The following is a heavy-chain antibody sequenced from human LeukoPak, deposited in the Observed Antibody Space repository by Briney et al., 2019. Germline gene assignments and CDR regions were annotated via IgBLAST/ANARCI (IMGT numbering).Heavy chain of an antibody. J-gene: IGHJ3*02. Sequence: GGSLRLSCAASGFTFSSYAMSWVRQAPGKGLEWVSAISGSGGSTYYADSVKGRFTISRDNAKNSLYLQMNSLRAEDTAVYYCARDLDYDYVWGSYRFSAFDIWGQGTMVTVSS. V-gene: IGHV3-23*01. CDR1: GFTFSSYA. CDR2: ISGSGGST. D-gene: IGHD3-16*02. CDR3: ARDLDYDYVWGSYRFSAFDI.